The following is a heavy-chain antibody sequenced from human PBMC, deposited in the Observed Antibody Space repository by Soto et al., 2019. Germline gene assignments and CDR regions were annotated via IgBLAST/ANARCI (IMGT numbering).Heavy chain of an antibody. D-gene: IGHD5-12*01. CDR1: GGSFSGYY. V-gene: IGHV4-34*01. CDR2: INHSGST. CDR3: ARGTQWLRFVY. Sequence: SETLSLTCAVYGGSFSGYYWSWIRQPPGKGLEWIGEINHSGSTNYNPSLKSRVTISVDTSKNQFSLKLSSVTAADTAVYYCARGTQWLRFVYWGQGTLVTVSS. J-gene: IGHJ4*02.